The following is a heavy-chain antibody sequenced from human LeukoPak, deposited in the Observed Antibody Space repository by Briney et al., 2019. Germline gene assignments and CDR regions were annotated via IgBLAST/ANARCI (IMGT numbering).Heavy chain of an antibody. CDR3: AKGGGRSQADAFDF. V-gene: IGHV3-30*04. D-gene: IGHD1-26*01. J-gene: IGHJ3*01. CDR2: ILNDGSNK. Sequence: GRSLRLSCAASGFTFRSYAMHWVRQAPGKGLQWVTAILNDGSNKFYADSVKGRFTISRGTSKNTLYLQMDSLRVEDTAVYYCAKGGGRSQADAFDFWGQGTMVAVSS. CDR1: GFTFRSYA.